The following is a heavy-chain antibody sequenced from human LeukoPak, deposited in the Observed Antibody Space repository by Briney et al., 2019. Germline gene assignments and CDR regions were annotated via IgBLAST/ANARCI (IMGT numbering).Heavy chain of an antibody. D-gene: IGHD4-23*01. V-gene: IGHV3-30*02. CDR3: AKDNYGGIDF. CDR1: GFSFTYSA. J-gene: IGHJ4*02. Sequence: GGSLRLSCAASGFSFTYSAMHWVRQAPGKGLEWVACIHFDGSAQFYADSVNGRFTISKDSSKNTLYLQMSSLRPEDTAVYSCAKDNYGGIDFWGQGTLVTVSS. CDR2: IHFDGSAQ.